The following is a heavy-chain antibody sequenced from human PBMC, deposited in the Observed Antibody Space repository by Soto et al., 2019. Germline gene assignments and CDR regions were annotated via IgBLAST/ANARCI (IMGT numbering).Heavy chain of an antibody. Sequence: GGSLRLSCAASGFTFSSYAMSWVRQAPGKGLEWVSAISGSGGSSYYADSVKGRFTISRDNSKNTLYLQMNSLRAEDTAVYYCEPYCSGGSCYKGVGYYFDYWGQGTLVTVSS. CDR1: GFTFSSYA. CDR3: EPYCSGGSCYKGVGYYFDY. J-gene: IGHJ4*02. V-gene: IGHV3-23*01. D-gene: IGHD2-15*01. CDR2: ISGSGGSS.